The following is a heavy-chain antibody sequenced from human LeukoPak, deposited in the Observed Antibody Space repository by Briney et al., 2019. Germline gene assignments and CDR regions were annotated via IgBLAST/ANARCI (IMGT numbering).Heavy chain of an antibody. CDR2: TYYRSKC. V-gene: IGHV6-1*01. D-gene: IGHD2-8*01. CDR1: GDSVSSNSAA. CDR3: ARERHAGSFAD. J-gene: IGHJ4*02. Sequence: SQTLSLTCAISGDSVSSNSAAWNWIRQSPSRGLEWLGRTYYRSKCALSVRSRITINSDTSRNQFSLHLNSVTPEDTAIYYCARERHAGSFADWGLGTLVTVSS.